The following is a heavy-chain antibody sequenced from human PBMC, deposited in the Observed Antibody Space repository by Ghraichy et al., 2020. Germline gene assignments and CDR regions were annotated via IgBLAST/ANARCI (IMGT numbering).Heavy chain of an antibody. Sequence: ASVKVSCKVSGDTFIGYYLHWLRQAPGLGLEWMGRINPNSGGTNYAQKFQGRVSMTRDTSSSTVYMGLNSLRSDDTAVYYCARVLRPSTLNWFDPWGQGVLVTVSS. CDR3: ARVLRPSTLNWFDP. CDR1: GDTFIGYY. J-gene: IGHJ5*02. CDR2: INPNSGGT. V-gene: IGHV1-2*06. D-gene: IGHD6-6*01.